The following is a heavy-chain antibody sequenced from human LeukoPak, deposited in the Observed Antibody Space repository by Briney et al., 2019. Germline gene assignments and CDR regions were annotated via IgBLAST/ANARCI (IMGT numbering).Heavy chain of an antibody. V-gene: IGHV4-61*01. CDR1: GDSVSSSNYY. D-gene: IGHD2-8*01. J-gene: IGHJ4*02. Sequence: SETLSLTCTVFGDSVSSSNYYWAWIRQPPGKGLEWLGYVYYTGSTNYSPSLESRVTMSVDTSKNQFSLKLRSVTAADTAVYYCARVGEVMVYADYWGQGTLVTVSS. CDR3: ARVGEVMVYADY. CDR2: VYYTGST.